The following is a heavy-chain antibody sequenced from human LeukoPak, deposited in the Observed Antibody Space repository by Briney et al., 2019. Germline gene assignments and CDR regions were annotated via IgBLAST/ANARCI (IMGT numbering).Heavy chain of an antibody. CDR2: IIPIFGTA. CDR3: ARGAFMVRRNHYYGMDV. CDR1: GGTFSGYA. D-gene: IGHD3-10*01. Sequence: SVKVSCKASGGTFSGYAISWVRQAPGQGLEWMGGIIPIFGTANYAQKFQGRVTITADESTSTAYMELSSLRSEDTAVYYCARGAFMVRRNHYYGMDVWGKGTTVTVSS. V-gene: IGHV1-69*13. J-gene: IGHJ6*04.